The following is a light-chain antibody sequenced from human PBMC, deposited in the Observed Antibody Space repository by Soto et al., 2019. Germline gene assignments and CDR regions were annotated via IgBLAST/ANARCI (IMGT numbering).Light chain of an antibody. V-gene: IGKV1-39*01. Sequence: DIQMTQSPSSLSASVGDRVTITCRASQSISNYLNWYQQKPGKAPKVLIYEASSLQSGVPSRFSGSGSGTDFTLTISTLQPEDFPTYYCQHSYSTPITFGQGTRLEIK. CDR2: EAS. CDR1: QSISNY. J-gene: IGKJ5*01. CDR3: QHSYSTPIT.